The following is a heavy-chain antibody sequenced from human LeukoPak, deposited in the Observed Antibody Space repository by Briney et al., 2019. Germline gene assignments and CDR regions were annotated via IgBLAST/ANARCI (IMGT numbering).Heavy chain of an antibody. V-gene: IGHV4-38-2*01. Sequence: AGGSLRLSCAASGFTFSSYAMSWVRQAPGKGLEWIGSNYYSGSTYYNPSLKSRVTISVDTSKNQFSLKLSSVTAADTAVYYCASTQFVDFWSGYYSYYYYYMDVWGKGTTVTVSS. CDR2: NYYSGST. J-gene: IGHJ6*03. CDR3: ASTQFVDFWSGYYSYYYYYMDV. CDR1: GFTFSSYA. D-gene: IGHD3-3*01.